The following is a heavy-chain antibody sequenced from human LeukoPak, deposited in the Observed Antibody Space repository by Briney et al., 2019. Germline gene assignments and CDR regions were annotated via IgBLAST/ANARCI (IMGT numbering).Heavy chain of an antibody. Sequence: GGSLRLSCAASGFTFSDHYMDWVRQAPGKGLEWVGRIRNKANSYTTEYAASVKGRFTLSRDDSKNSLYLQMNSLKTEDTAVYYCAKLSSPGPYYFDYWGQGTLVTVSS. V-gene: IGHV3-72*01. J-gene: IGHJ4*02. CDR1: GFTFSDHY. CDR3: AKLSSPGPYYFDY. CDR2: IRNKANSYTT. D-gene: IGHD2-15*01.